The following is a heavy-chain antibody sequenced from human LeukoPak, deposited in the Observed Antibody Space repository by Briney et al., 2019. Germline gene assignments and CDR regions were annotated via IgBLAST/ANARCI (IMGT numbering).Heavy chain of an antibody. V-gene: IGHV1-8*01. CDR1: GYTFTSYD. CDR2: MNPTRSNT. Sequence: ASLKVSCKASGYTFTSYDINWVRQATGQGLEWIGWMNPTRSNTGYAQKFQGILTITRNTYISTAYMELSSLRSEDTAVHYCARGRVGSIPRFVVVTAINPFYYFDYWGQGTLDRVSS. J-gene: IGHJ4*02. D-gene: IGHD2-21*02. CDR3: ARGRVGSIPRFVVVTAINPFYYFDY.